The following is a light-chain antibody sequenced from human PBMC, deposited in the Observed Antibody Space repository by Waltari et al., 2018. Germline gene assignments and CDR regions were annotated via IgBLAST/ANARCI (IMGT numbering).Light chain of an antibody. CDR1: SSNIGRNT. CDR2: SNN. V-gene: IGLV1-44*01. Sequence: QSVVTQPPSASGTPGQRVTISCSGSSSNIGRNTVNWYQQLPGRAPKLLFYSNNQRPSGVPDRFSGSKSGTSASLAISGLQSEDEADYYCAAWDDSLNAVVFGGGTKLTVL. CDR3: AAWDDSLNAVV. J-gene: IGLJ3*02.